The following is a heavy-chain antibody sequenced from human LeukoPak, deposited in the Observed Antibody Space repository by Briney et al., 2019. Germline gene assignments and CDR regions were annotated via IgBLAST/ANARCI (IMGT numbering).Heavy chain of an antibody. CDR1: GGSIRSYY. CDR2: IYYSGST. D-gene: IGHD3-10*01. Sequence: SETLSLTCTVSGGSIRSYYWSWIRQPPGKGLEWIGYIYYSGSTNYNPSLKSRVTISVDTSKNQFSLKLSSVTAADTAVYYCARGPAGSYFHVPDYWGQGTLVTVSS. J-gene: IGHJ4*02. V-gene: IGHV4-59*01. CDR3: ARGPAGSYFHVPDY.